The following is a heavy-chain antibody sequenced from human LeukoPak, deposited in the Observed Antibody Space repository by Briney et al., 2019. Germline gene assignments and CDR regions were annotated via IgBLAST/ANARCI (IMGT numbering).Heavy chain of an antibody. CDR3: ARAGYDFWSGYRGPDYFDL. Sequence: PSETLSLTCTVSGGSISGYYWSWIRQPPGMPLEWIGYMYYSGNTNYNPSLKSRCTISVDTSKSQFSLKLRFVTAADTAVYYCARAGYDFWSGYRGPDYFDLWGQGTLVTVSS. V-gene: IGHV4-59*01. CDR2: MYYSGNT. CDR1: GGSISGYY. J-gene: IGHJ4*02. D-gene: IGHD3-3*01.